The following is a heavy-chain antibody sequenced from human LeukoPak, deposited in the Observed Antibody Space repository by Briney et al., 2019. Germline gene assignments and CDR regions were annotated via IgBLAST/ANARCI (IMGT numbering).Heavy chain of an antibody. D-gene: IGHD5-12*01. J-gene: IGHJ4*02. CDR2: IYYSGST. CDR1: GGSISSHY. V-gene: IGHV4-59*11. CDR3: ASTRGSAFDY. Sequence: SETLSLTCTVSGGSISSHYWSWIRQPPGKGLGWIGYIYYSGSTNYNPSLKSRVTISVDTSKNQFSLKLSSVTAADTAVYYCASTRGSAFDYWGQGTLVTVSS.